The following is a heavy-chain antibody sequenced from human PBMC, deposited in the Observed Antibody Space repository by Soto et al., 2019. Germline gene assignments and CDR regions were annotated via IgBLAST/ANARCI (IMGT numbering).Heavy chain of an antibody. V-gene: IGHV1-69*01. D-gene: IGHD3-22*01. CDR1: GGTLSKYA. Sequence: QVQLVQSGAEMQQPGASVRVSCKASGGTLSKYAFSWVRQAPGQGLEWLGGTIPMFGTPNYAQKFQGRVAISADASTATVYMELSSLRSEDTAVYFCARPLRDRNYYYGMAVWGQGTTVTVSS. CDR2: TIPMFGTP. J-gene: IGHJ6*02. CDR3: ARPLRDRNYYYGMAV.